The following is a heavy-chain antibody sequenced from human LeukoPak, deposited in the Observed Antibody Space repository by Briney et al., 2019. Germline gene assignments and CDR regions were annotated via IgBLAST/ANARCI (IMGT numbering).Heavy chain of an antibody. J-gene: IGHJ4*02. V-gene: IGHV1-69*04. CDR3: ARTEGYSSSWYFDY. D-gene: IGHD6-13*01. CDR2: IIPILGIA. CDR1: GGTFSSYA. Sequence: AASVKVSCKASGGTFSSYAISWVRQAPGQGLEWMGRIIPILGIANYAQKFQGRVTITADKSTSTAYMELRSLRSDDTAVYYCARTEGYSSSWYFDYWGQGTLVTVSS.